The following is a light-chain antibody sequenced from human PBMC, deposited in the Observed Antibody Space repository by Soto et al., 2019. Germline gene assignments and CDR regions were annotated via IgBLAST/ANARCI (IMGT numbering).Light chain of an antibody. CDR1: SSDVGGYNY. CDR3: SSYAGSNNFV. V-gene: IGLV2-8*01. Sequence: QSVLTQPPSASGSPGQSVTISCTGTSSDVGGYNYVSWYQQHPGKAPKLMIYEVSKRPSGVPDRLSGSKSGNTASLTVSGFQAEDEADYYCSSYAGSNNFVFGTGTKVTVL. CDR2: EVS. J-gene: IGLJ1*01.